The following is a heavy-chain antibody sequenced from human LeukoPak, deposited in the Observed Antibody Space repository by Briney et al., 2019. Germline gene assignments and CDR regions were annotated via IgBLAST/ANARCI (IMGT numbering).Heavy chain of an antibody. Sequence: SETLSLTCTVSGGSISSSSYYWGRMRQPPGKGMEWIGSIYYSGSTYYNPSLKSRLTISLDTSRSLFSLRLSSVTAADTAVYYCARGSRTPDSWGQGTLVIVSS. D-gene: IGHD3-10*01. CDR3: ARGSRTPDS. CDR2: IYYSGST. CDR1: GGSISSSSYY. J-gene: IGHJ4*02. V-gene: IGHV4-39*07.